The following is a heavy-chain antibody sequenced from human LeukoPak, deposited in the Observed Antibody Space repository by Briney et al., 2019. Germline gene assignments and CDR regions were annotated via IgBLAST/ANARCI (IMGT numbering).Heavy chain of an antibody. CDR3: ARKLMSSRRFEY. J-gene: IGHJ4*02. Sequence: GGSLRLSCEGSGFAFNVFGMHWIRQAPGKGLEWVAFIKADGVFTNYAEAVKGRFTISRDNSDNTVFLQMESVRPDDTAVYYCARKLMSSRRFEYWGQGTLVTVSS. CDR1: GFAFNVFG. V-gene: IGHV3-30*02. D-gene: IGHD2-8*01. CDR2: IKADGVFT.